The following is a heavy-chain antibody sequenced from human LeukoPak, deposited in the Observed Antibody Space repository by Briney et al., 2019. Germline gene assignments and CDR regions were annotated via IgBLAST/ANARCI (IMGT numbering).Heavy chain of an antibody. J-gene: IGHJ5*02. CDR2: MNPNSGNT. D-gene: IGHD6-19*01. CDR3: ARGRAVYNWFDP. Sequence: ASVKVSCKASGYTFTRYDINWVRQATGQGLEWMGRMNPNSGNTGYAQKFQGRVTMTRNTSISTAYMELSSLRSEDTAVYYCARGRAVYNWFDPWGQGTLVTVSS. CDR1: GYTFTRYD. V-gene: IGHV1-8*01.